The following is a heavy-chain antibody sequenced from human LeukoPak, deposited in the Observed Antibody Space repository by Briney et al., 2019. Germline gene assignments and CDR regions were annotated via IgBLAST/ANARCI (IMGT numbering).Heavy chain of an antibody. CDR2: IGGPTET. Sequence: GGSLRPSCVASGFSFDICAMSWVRQAPGKGPEWVSSIGGPTETFYADSVKGRFTVSRDNSQNTLYLQMNSLRAEDTAVYYCAKDATPRNSIWDYFGKWGQGALVTVST. J-gene: IGHJ4*02. D-gene: IGHD4-23*01. CDR1: GFSFDICA. V-gene: IGHV3-23*01. CDR3: AKDATPRNSIWDYFGK.